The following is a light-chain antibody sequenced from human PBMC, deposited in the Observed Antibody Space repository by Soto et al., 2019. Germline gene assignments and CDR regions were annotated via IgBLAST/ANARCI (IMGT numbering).Light chain of an antibody. V-gene: IGKV3-20*01. Sequence: PGTLSLSPGERAALSCRASQRVSNNYIAWYQQTRDQAPRLLIYGASNRATGIPDRFSGSGAGTDFTLTISILEAGDYAVYYCQRYGSSATFGQGTKVDI. J-gene: IGKJ1*01. CDR1: QRVSNNY. CDR3: QRYGSSAT. CDR2: GAS.